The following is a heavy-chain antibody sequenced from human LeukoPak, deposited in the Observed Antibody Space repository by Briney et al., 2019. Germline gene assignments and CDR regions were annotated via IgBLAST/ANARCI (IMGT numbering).Heavy chain of an antibody. D-gene: IGHD2-2*01. CDR3: VVVVEPPDSDGFDV. CDR1: GFTFGNSW. CDR2: INADGSTT. J-gene: IGHJ3*01. V-gene: IGHV3-74*01. Sequence: PGGSLRLSCAASGFTFGNSWGHWVRQAPGKGRVRVSLINADGSTTTYADSVKGRFTISRDNARNTVSLQMNSLTIEDTAVYYCVVVVEPPDSDGFDVWGQGKMITVSS.